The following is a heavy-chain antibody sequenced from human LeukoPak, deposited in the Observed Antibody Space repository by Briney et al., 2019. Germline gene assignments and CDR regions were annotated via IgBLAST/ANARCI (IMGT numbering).Heavy chain of an antibody. CDR3: ARYWNDATTGDY. D-gene: IGHD1-1*01. CDR1: GFIFSDYY. Sequence: GGSLRLSCAASGFIFSDYYMSWIRRAPGKGLEWVSYISRSSSYTNYADSVKGRFTISRDNAKNSLYLQMNSLKAQDTAVYYCARYWNDATTGDYWGQGTLVTVSS. V-gene: IGHV3-11*03. J-gene: IGHJ4*02. CDR2: ISRSSSYT.